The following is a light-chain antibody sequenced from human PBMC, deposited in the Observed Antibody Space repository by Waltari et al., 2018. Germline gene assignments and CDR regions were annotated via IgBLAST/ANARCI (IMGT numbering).Light chain of an antibody. Sequence: AIQMTPSPSSLPASVGDRVTITCRASQAIRSDLGWYQQKPGKAPKLLIYAASTLPSGVPSRFSGSGSDTDFTLTISSLQPEDFATYYCLHTYNYPLTFGGGTKVEIK. CDR1: QAIRSD. CDR3: LHTYNYPLT. V-gene: IGKV1-6*01. J-gene: IGKJ4*01. CDR2: AAS.